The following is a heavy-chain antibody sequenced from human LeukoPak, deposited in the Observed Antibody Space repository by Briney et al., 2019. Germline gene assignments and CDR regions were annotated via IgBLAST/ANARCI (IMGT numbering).Heavy chain of an antibody. J-gene: IGHJ5*02. V-gene: IGHV4-59*08. D-gene: IGHD2-2*01. CDR2: IYYSGST. CDR1: GGSISSYY. CDR3: ARKSYCSSTSCSMFDP. Sequence: SETLSLTCTVSGGSISSYYWSWIRQPPGKGREWIGYIYYSGSTNYNPSLKSRVTISVDTSKNQFSLKLSSVTAADTAVYYCARKSYCSSTSCSMFDPWGQGTLVTVSS.